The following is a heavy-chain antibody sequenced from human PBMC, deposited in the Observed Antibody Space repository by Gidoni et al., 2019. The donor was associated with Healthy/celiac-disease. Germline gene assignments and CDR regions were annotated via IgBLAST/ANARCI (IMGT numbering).Heavy chain of an antibody. CDR2: IDWDDDK. D-gene: IGHD6-13*01. Sequence: QVTLRESGPALVKPTQTLTLTCTHSGFSLSTSGMCVSWIRQPPGKALEWLALIDWDDDKYYSTSLKTRLTISKDTSKNQVVLTMTNMDPVDTATYYCARTIIAAAGQRGAFDIWGQGTMVTVSS. V-gene: IGHV2-70*01. CDR3: ARTIIAAAGQRGAFDI. CDR1: GFSLSTSGMC. J-gene: IGHJ3*02.